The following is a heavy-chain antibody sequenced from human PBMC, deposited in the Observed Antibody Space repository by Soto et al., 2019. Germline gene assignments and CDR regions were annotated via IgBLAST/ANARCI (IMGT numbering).Heavy chain of an antibody. Sequence: GGSLKLACAASGFTFSSYSMNWVRQAPGKGLEWVSYISSSSTIYYADSVKGRFTISRDNAKNSLYLQMNSLRDEDTAVYYCARDQERYFDWLPRVYGMDVWGQGTTVTSP. CDR2: ISSSSTI. CDR3: ARDQERYFDWLPRVYGMDV. J-gene: IGHJ6*02. V-gene: IGHV3-48*02. CDR1: GFTFSSYS. D-gene: IGHD3-9*01.